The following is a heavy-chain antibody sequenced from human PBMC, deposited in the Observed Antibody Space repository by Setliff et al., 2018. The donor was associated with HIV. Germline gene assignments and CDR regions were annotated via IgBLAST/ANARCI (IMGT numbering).Heavy chain of an antibody. CDR3: ARPTTGLGGGAAFDI. CDR1: GGSVDSRDYY. Sequence: SETLSXXCAVSGGSVDSRDYYWGWIRQPPGKGLEWIGNILYGGTTYYTPSLKSRVSKSVDTSRNQFSLRLNSVTAADTAVYYCARPTTGLGGGAAFDIWGXGTMVTVS. J-gene: IGHJ3*02. CDR2: ILYGGTT. D-gene: IGHD2-8*01. V-gene: IGHV4-39*01.